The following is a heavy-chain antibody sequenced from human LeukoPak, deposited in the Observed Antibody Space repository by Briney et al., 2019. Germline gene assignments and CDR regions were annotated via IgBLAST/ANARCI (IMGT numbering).Heavy chain of an antibody. CDR1: GFPVSSNY. J-gene: IGHJ4*02. Sequence: GGSLRLSSAASGFPVSSNYMSWDRQAPGKGVEWGSVIYSGGSTYYADSVKGQFTISRDNSKNTLYLQMNSLRAEDTAVYYCARDRVSGGRSDYWGQGTLVTVSS. V-gene: IGHV3-53*01. D-gene: IGHD2-15*01. CDR2: IYSGGST. CDR3: ARDRVSGGRSDY.